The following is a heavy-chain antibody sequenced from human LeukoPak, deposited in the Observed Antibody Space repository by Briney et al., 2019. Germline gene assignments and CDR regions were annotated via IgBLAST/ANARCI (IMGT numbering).Heavy chain of an antibody. CDR3: ARANYDFWSGYYRNYYYYMDV. D-gene: IGHD3-3*01. V-gene: IGHV4-34*01. CDR2: INHSGST. CDR1: GGSFSDYY. J-gene: IGHJ6*03. Sequence: SETLSLTCAVYGGSFSDYYWSWIRQPPGRGLEWIGEINHSGSTNYNPSLKSRVTISVDTSKNQFSLKLSSVTAADTAVYYCARANYDFWSGYYRNYYYYMDVWGKGATVTVSS.